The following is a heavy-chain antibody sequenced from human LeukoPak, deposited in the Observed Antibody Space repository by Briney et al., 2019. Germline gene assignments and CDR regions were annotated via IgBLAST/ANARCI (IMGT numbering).Heavy chain of an antibody. CDR1: GFTFDDYA. J-gene: IGHJ1*01. D-gene: IGHD1-26*01. V-gene: IGHV3-43D*03. CDR2: ISWDGGST. Sequence: PGGSLRLSCAASGFTFDDYAMHWVRQAPGKGLEWVSLISWDGGSTSYADSVKGRFTISRDNSKNSLYLQMNSLRAEDTAFYYCAKDFYSGSYAYHRWGQGTLVTVSS. CDR3: AKDFYSGSYAYHR.